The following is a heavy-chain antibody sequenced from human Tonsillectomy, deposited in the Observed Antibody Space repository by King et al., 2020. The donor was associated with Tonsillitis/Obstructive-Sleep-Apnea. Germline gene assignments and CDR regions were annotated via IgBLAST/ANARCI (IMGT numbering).Heavy chain of an antibody. Sequence: VQLQESGPGLVKPSETLSLTCTVSGGSISSYYWSWIRPPPGKGLEWIGYIYYSGSTNYNPSLKSRVTISVDTSKNQFSLKLSSVTAADTAVYYCARAGAYYDMLTGYDTSYFDYWGQGTLVTVSS. CDR1: GGSISSYY. J-gene: IGHJ4*02. CDR3: ARAGAYYDMLTGYDTSYFDY. CDR2: IYYSGST. D-gene: IGHD3-9*01. V-gene: IGHV4-59*01.